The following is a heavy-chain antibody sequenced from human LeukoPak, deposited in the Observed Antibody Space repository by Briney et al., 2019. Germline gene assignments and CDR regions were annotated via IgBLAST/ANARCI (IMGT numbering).Heavy chain of an antibody. V-gene: IGHV3-74*01. CDR1: GFAFSSYW. J-gene: IGHJ4*02. CDR2: INSDGITT. Sequence: GGSLRLSCAASGFAFSSYWMHWVRQAPGEGLVWVSRINSDGITTSYADSVKGRFTISRDNAKNTLYLQMNSLRAEDTAVYFCARDGSLPDYWGQGTLVTASS. CDR3: ARDGSLPDY.